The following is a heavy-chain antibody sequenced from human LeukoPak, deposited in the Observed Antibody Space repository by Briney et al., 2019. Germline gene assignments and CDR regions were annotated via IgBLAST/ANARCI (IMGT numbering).Heavy chain of an antibody. Sequence: GASVKVSCKASGYTFTGYYIHWVRQVPGQGLEWMGWINPNNGATNYAQKFQGRVTMTRDTSISTAYMELSSLRSDDTAMYYCARRRYNWNYGFDYWGQGTLVTVSS. D-gene: IGHD1-7*01. CDR3: ARRRYNWNYGFDY. J-gene: IGHJ4*02. CDR1: GYTFTGYY. V-gene: IGHV1-2*02. CDR2: INPNNGAT.